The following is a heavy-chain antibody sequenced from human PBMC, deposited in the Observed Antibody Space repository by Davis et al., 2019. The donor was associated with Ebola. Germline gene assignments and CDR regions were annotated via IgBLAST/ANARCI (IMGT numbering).Heavy chain of an antibody. V-gene: IGHV4-30-4*01. CDR1: GGSISSGDYY. J-gene: IGHJ4*02. CDR2: IYYSGST. Sequence: MPSETLSLTCTVSGGSISSGDYYWSWIRQPPGKGLEWIGYIYYSGSTYYNPSLKSRVTISVDTSKNQFSLKLSSVTVADTAVYYCARLWTYYYDSSGYQVSYYFDYWGQGTLVTVSS. CDR3: ARLWTYYYDSSGYQVSYYFDY. D-gene: IGHD3-22*01.